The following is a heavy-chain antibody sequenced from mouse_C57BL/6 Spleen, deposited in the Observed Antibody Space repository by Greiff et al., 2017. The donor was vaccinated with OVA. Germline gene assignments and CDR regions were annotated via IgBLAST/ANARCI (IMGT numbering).Heavy chain of an antibody. V-gene: IGHV1-69*01. CDR2: IDPSDSYT. J-gene: IGHJ4*01. D-gene: IGHD2-4*01. Sequence: QVQLQQPGAELVMPGASVKLSCKASGYTFTSYWMHWVKQRPGQGLEWIGEIDPSDSYTNYNQKFKGKSTLTVDKSSSTAYMQLSSLTSEDSAVYYCAKSNDYGYAMDYWGQGTSVTVSS. CDR3: AKSNDYGYAMDY. CDR1: GYTFTSYW.